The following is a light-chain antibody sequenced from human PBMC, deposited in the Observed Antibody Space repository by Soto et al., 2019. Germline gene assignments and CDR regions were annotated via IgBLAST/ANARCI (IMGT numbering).Light chain of an antibody. Sequence: DIQMTQSPSTLSASVGDRVTITCRASQSISSWLAWYQQNPGKAPKLLIYEASSLESGVPSRFGRSGSGTEYTLTISSLQPDDFANYYCQQYKSHFRTFGQGTKVEIK. CDR1: QSISSW. J-gene: IGKJ1*01. V-gene: IGKV1-5*03. CDR3: QQYKSHFRT. CDR2: EAS.